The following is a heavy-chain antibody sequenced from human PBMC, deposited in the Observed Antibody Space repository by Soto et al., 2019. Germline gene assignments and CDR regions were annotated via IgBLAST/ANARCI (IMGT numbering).Heavy chain of an antibody. J-gene: IGHJ3*02. Sequence: EVQLVETGGGLIQPGGSLRLSCAASGFTVSSNYMSWVRQAPGKGLEWVSVIYSGGRTYYADSVKGRFTISRDNAKNTRYLQRNSLRAEDTAVYYWARIRGDSQGEDAFDIWGQGTMVTVS. CDR3: ARIRGDSQGEDAFDI. D-gene: IGHD3-10*01. V-gene: IGHV3-53*02. CDR1: GFTVSSNY. CDR2: IYSGGRT.